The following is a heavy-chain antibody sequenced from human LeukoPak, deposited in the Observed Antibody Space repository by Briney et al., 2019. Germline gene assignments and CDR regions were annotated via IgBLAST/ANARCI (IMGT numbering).Heavy chain of an antibody. D-gene: IGHD3-3*01. CDR1: GFTFSSYG. CDR2: ISYDGSNK. CDR3: AKGPYDFWSGLDYYYYGMDV. V-gene: IGHV3-30*18. Sequence: GESLRLSCAASGFTFSSYGMHWVRQAPGKGLEWVAVISYDGSNKYYADSVKGRFTTSRDNSKNTLYLQMNSLRAEDTAVYYCAKGPYDFWSGLDYYYYGMDVWGQGTTVTVSS. J-gene: IGHJ6*02.